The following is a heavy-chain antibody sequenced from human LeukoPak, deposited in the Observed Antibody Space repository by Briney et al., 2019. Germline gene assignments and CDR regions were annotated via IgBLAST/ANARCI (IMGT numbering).Heavy chain of an antibody. D-gene: IGHD3-3*01. V-gene: IGHV4-4*07. CDR3: AREDDFWSGYYPFDY. CDR2: IYTSGST. J-gene: IGHJ4*02. Sequence: KASETLSLTCTVSGGSISSYYWSWIRQPAGNGLEWIGRIYTSGSTNYNPSLKSRVTMSVDTSKNQFSLKLSSVTAADTAVYYCAREDDFWSGYYPFDYWGQGTLVTVSS. CDR1: GGSISSYY.